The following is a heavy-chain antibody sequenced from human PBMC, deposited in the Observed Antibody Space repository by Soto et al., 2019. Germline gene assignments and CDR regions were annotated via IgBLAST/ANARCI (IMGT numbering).Heavy chain of an antibody. J-gene: IGHJ6*02. CDR1: GFTFSSYG. CDR3: ARDLGNYYGMDV. CDR2: IWYDGSNK. V-gene: IGHV3-33*01. Sequence: GGALRLSCAASGFTFSSYGMHWVRQAPGKGLEWVAVIWYDGSNKYYADSVKGRLTISRDNSKNTLYLQMNSLRAEDTAVYYCARDLGNYYGMDVWGQGTTVTVSS.